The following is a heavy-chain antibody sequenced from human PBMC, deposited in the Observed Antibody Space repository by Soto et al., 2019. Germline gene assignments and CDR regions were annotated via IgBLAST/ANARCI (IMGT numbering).Heavy chain of an antibody. J-gene: IGHJ6*03. D-gene: IGHD6-6*01. CDR3: ARRARPDFYYMDV. CDR1: GFPLRGYA. V-gene: IGHV3-64*01. Sequence: EVQLAESGGGLAQPGGSLSLSCAASGFPLRGYAMVWFPQAPGKGLEYVSGISSNGVGTYYANSVQGRFTISRDNSKNTVYLQMGSLRPEDMAVYYCARRARPDFYYMDVWGKGTTVTVSS. CDR2: ISSNGVGT.